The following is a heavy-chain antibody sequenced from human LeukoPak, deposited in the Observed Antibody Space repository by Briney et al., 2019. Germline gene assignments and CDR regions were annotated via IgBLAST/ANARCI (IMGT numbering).Heavy chain of an antibody. J-gene: IGHJ4*02. V-gene: IGHV1-2*06. CDR3: ARIMFLGFDFYD. D-gene: IGHD3-10*02. CDR1: GYTFTGYY. Sequence: ASVKVSCKASGYTFTGYYMHWVRQAPGQGLEWMGRINPNSGGTNYAQKFQGRVTMNRDPSISTASMELSRLSSDDTAVYYCARIMFLGFDFYDRGPVPLVTSAS. CDR2: INPNSGGT.